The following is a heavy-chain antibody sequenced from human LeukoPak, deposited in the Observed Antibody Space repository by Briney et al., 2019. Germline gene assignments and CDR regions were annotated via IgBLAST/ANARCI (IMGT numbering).Heavy chain of an antibody. CDR1: GFSFSSYA. D-gene: IGHD6-19*01. J-gene: IGHJ4*02. V-gene: IGHV3-23*01. CDR3: AKRSGYTTGWFFDF. Sequence: GGSLRLSCAASGFSFSSYAMSWVRQAPGKGLEWVSSISGSGDNTYYAESVKGRFTISRDNSKNTLFLQMNGLRAEDTAVFYCAKRSGYTTGWFFDFWAREPWSPSPQ. CDR2: ISGSGDNT.